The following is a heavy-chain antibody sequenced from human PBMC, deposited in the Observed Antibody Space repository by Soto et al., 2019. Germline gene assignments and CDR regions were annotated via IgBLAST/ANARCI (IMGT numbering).Heavy chain of an antibody. J-gene: IGHJ4*02. CDR2: IYHSGST. CDR1: GGSISSGGYS. V-gene: IGHV4-30-2*01. D-gene: IGHD6-13*01. Sequence: QLQLQESGSGLVKPSQTLSLTCAVSGGSISSGGYSWSWIRQPPGKGLEWIGYIYHSGSTYYNPSLKSRVTISVDRSKNQFSLKLSSVTAADTAVYYCARSKGYTSWPYFDYWGQGTLVTVSS. CDR3: ARSKGYTSWPYFDY.